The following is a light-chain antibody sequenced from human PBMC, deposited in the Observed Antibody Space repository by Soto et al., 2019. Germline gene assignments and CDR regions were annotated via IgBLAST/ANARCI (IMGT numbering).Light chain of an antibody. J-gene: IGLJ1*01. CDR2: ATS. CDR1: NGAVTSGHL. Sequence: QAVVTQEPSLTVSPGDTVTLTCGSSNGAVTSGHLPSWFQQKPGQAPKTLIYATSNTHSWTPARFSGSLLGGKAALTLSGAQPEDEAEYYCLLTYPGVRVFGTGTKLTVL. V-gene: IGLV7-46*01. CDR3: LLTYPGVRV.